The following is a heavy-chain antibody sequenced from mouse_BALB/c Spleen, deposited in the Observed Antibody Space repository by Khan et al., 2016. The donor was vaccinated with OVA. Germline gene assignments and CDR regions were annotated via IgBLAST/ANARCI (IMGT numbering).Heavy chain of an antibody. CDR2: IWSGGNT. CDR3: SRNSYMYAFTY. J-gene: IGHJ3*01. Sequence: QVQLQQSGPGLVQPSQSLSITCTVSGFSLTTYGVHWIRQSPGKGLEWLGVIWSGGNTDYNAPFISRLSISKDNSKSQVFFKMNSLQAAETAMYYCSRNSYMYAFTYWGQGTLVTVSA. CDR1: GFSLTTYG. V-gene: IGHV2-2*01. D-gene: IGHD2-14*01.